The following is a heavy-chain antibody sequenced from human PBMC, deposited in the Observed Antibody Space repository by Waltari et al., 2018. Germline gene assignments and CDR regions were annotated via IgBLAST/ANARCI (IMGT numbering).Heavy chain of an antibody. D-gene: IGHD5-12*01. Sequence: QLQLQESGPGLVKPSETLSLTCSVSGGSITNNRHYWGWIRQPPGPGLEWIGTMSYSGATYSSPSLQSRVTISRDTSKNQLSLKLGSVTAADTAVYYCATYIGASVGTAAFDVWGQGTMVTVSS. V-gene: IGHV4-39*01. J-gene: IGHJ3*01. CDR2: MSYSGAT. CDR3: ATYIGASVGTAAFDV. CDR1: GGSITNNRHY.